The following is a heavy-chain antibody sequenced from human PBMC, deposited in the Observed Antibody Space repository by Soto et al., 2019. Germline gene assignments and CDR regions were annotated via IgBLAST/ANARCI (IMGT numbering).Heavy chain of an antibody. CDR2: IHYSGSI. D-gene: IGHD4-17*01. CDR1: GGSISTGDYF. V-gene: IGHV4-30-4*01. J-gene: IGHJ5*02. CDR3: ARGGEYGAYHWFDP. Sequence: HVQLLESGPGLVKPSQTLSLTCTVSGGSISTGDYFWSWIRQLPGKGLAWIGYIHYSGSIYFNTSLKSRVATSEDTSKNQFSLKLSSVTAADTAVYYCARGGEYGAYHWFDPWGQGTLVTVSS.